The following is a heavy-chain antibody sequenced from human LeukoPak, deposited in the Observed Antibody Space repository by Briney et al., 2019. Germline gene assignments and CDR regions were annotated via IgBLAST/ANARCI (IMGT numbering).Heavy chain of an antibody. CDR2: IYYSGST. Sequence: PSETLSLTCTVSGGSISSYYWSWIRQPPGKGLEWIGYIYYSGSTNYNPSLKSRVTMSVDTSKNQFSLKLSSVTAADTAVYYCARGDRLTFGGVIVPNWFDPWGQGTLVTVSS. D-gene: IGHD3-16*02. CDR3: ARGDRLTFGGVIVPNWFDP. J-gene: IGHJ5*02. V-gene: IGHV4-59*12. CDR1: GGSISSYY.